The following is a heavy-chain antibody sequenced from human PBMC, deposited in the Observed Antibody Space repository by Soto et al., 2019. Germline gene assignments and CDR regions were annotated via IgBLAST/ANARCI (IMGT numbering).Heavy chain of an antibody. J-gene: IGHJ3*02. CDR3: ARESPLYYDSSGYYSAFDI. Sequence: PSETLSLTCTVSGGSVSSGSYYWSWIRQPPGKGLEWIGYIYYSGSTNYNPSLKSRVTISVDTSKNQFSLKLSSVTAADTAVYYCARESPLYYDSSGYYSAFDIWGQGTMVTVSS. CDR1: GGSVSSGSYY. CDR2: IYYSGST. V-gene: IGHV4-61*01. D-gene: IGHD3-22*01.